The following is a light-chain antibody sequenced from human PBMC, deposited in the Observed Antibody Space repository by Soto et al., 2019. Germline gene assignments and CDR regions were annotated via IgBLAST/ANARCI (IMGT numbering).Light chain of an antibody. CDR1: QSISNY. Sequence: DIQMTQSPSSLSASVGDRVTITCRASQSISNYLSWYQQKPGKAPKLLSYTTSSLESGVPSRFSGSGSRTDFTLNISSPQPEDFATYYCQQSYTTPPLTFGGGTKVEVK. CDR2: TTS. J-gene: IGKJ4*02. V-gene: IGKV1-39*01. CDR3: QQSYTTPPLT.